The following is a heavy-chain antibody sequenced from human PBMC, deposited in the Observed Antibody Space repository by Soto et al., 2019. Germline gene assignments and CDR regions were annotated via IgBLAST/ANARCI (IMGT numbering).Heavy chain of an antibody. CDR2: ISYDGSNK. CDR3: ARLYSGSYYSYYFDY. CDR1: GFTFSSYA. V-gene: IGHV3-30-3*01. J-gene: IGHJ4*02. Sequence: QVQLVESGGGVVQPGRSLRLSCAASGFTFSSYAMHWVRQAPGKGLEWVAVISYDGSNKYYADSVKGRFTISRDNSKNTLYLQMNSLRAEDTAVYYCARLYSGSYYSYYFDYWGQGTLITVSS. D-gene: IGHD1-26*01.